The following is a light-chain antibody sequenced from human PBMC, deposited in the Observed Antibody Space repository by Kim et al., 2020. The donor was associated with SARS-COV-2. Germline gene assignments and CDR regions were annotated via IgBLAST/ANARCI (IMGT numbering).Light chain of an antibody. Sequence: GQSITISCLGTNNDVGSHDLVSGYQHHPGTAPKLVIYGDNQRPSGVSSRFSGSKSGNTASLTISGLQPEDEADYYCCSYANGGTWVFGGGTKLTVL. CDR1: NNDVGSHDL. V-gene: IGLV2-23*01. CDR3: CSYANGGTWV. CDR2: GDN. J-gene: IGLJ3*02.